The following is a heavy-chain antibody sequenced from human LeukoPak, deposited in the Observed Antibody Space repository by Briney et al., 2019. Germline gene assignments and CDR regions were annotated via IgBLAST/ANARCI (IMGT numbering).Heavy chain of an antibody. J-gene: IGHJ6*02. D-gene: IGHD3-10*01. V-gene: IGHV3-48*03. CDR2: IDSSGNTR. CDR1: GFIFSSFE. Sequence: GGSLRLSCAASGFIFSSFEMSWVRQAPGKGLQWVSYIDSSGNTRYYADSVKGRFTISGDNAQNSLYLQMDSLRVEDTAVYYCARSFRRYGMDVWGQGTTVTVSS. CDR3: ARSFRRYGMDV.